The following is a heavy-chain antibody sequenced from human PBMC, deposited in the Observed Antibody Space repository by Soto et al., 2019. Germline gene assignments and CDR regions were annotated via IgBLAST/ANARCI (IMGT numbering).Heavy chain of an antibody. CDR2: SHYSGST. Sequence: PSETLSLTCTVSGGSISSGGYYWNWIRQHPGMGLQWIGYSHYSGSTYYNPSLKSRVTISVDTSKNQFSLKLSSVTAADTAVYYCAAAKKDYGIRYYYYYIDVWGKGTTVTVSS. D-gene: IGHD3-10*01. V-gene: IGHV4-31*03. CDR3: AAAKKDYGIRYYYYYIDV. CDR1: GGSISSGGYY. J-gene: IGHJ6*03.